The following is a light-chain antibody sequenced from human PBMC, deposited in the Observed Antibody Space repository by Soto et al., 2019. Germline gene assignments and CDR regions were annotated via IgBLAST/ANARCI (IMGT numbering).Light chain of an antibody. CDR2: SNN. Sequence: QSVLTQPPSASGTPGQRVSISCSGSSSNIGTNPVNWFRQLPGTAPKLLIYSNNQRPSGVPDRFSGSKSGTSASLAISGLQSEDEADYYCAAWDDSLNGAVSGGGTQLTVL. CDR1: SSNIGTNP. J-gene: IGLJ7*01. CDR3: AAWDDSLNGAV. V-gene: IGLV1-44*01.